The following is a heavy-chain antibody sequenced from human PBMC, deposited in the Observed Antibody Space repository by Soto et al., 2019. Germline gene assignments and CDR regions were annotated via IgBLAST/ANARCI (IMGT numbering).Heavy chain of an antibody. Sequence: QVQLVESGGGVVQPGRSPRLSCAASGFTFSSYGMHWVRQAPGKGLEWVAVISYDGSNKYYADSVKGRFTISRDNSKNTLYLQMNSLRAEDTAVYYCAKLLGYCTNGVCDPLVDYWGQGTLVTVSS. J-gene: IGHJ4*02. D-gene: IGHD2-8*01. CDR1: GFTFSSYG. V-gene: IGHV3-30*18. CDR2: ISYDGSNK. CDR3: AKLLGYCTNGVCDPLVDY.